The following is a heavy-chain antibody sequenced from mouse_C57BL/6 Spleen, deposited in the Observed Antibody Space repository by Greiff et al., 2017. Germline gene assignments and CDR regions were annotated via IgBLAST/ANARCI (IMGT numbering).Heavy chain of an antibody. CDR2: IRLKSDNYAT. V-gene: IGHV6-3*01. CDR3: TGHTTVVATRAMDY. CDR1: GFTFSNYW. J-gene: IGHJ4*01. Sequence: EVKLMESGGGLVQPGGSMKLSCVASGFTFSNYWMNWVRQSPEKGLEWVAQIRLKSDNYATDYAEAGKGRFTISRDDSKSSVYLQMNNLRAEDTGIYYCTGHTTVVATRAMDYWGQGTSVTVSS. D-gene: IGHD1-1*01.